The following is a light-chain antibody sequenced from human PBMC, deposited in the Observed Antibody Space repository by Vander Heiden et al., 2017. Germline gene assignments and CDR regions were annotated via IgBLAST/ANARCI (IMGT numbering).Light chain of an antibody. J-gene: IGKJ4*01. CDR3: QQYYNSPPLT. CDR1: QSVNSK. CDR2: GAS. Sequence: EIVMTQSPATLSVSPGERVTLSCRASQSVNSKLAWYQQKPGQAPRLLIYGASTRDTGIPARFSGSGYGTEFTLTISSRQSEDFAFYYCQQYYNSPPLTFGGGTKVEIK. V-gene: IGKV3-15*01.